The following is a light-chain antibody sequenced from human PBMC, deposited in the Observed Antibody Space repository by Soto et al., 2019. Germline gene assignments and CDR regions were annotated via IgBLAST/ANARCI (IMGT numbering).Light chain of an antibody. J-gene: IGKJ4*01. CDR2: AAS. V-gene: IGKV1-9*01. CDR1: QGISSY. Sequence: DIQLTQSPSFLSASVGDRVTISCRASQGISSYLAWYQQKPGKAPKLLIYAASILQSGVPSRFSGSGSGTEFTLTIISLQPEDFATYYCQQLNSYPLTFGGGTKVEI. CDR3: QQLNSYPLT.